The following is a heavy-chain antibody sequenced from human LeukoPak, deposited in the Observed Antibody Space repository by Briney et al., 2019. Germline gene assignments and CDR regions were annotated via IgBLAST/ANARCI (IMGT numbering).Heavy chain of an antibody. D-gene: IGHD3-22*01. V-gene: IGHV4-39*01. CDR1: GGSISSTGYC. J-gene: IGHJ3*01. CDR2: IYYSGST. Sequence: SETLSLNCAVSGGSISSTGYCWAWIRQPPGKGLEWIGTIYYSGSTYHNTSLKSRINMSLDTSTNQFSLKLRSVDAADKAVYYCAKAGVRYFDSSGLYAFDFWGQGTTVTVSS. CDR3: AKAGVRYFDSSGLYAFDF.